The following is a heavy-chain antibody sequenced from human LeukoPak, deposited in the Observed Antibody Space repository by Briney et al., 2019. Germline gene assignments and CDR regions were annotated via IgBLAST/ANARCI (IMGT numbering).Heavy chain of an antibody. Sequence: PSETLSLTCTVSGGSISSGSYYWSWIRQPAGKGLEWIGRIYTSGSTNYNPSLKSRVTISVDTSKNQFSLKLSSVTAADTAVYYCARDWCSGGSCYNFDYWGQGTQVTVSS. CDR3: ARDWCSGGSCYNFDY. CDR1: GGSISSGSYY. J-gene: IGHJ4*02. V-gene: IGHV4-61*02. D-gene: IGHD2-15*01. CDR2: IYTSGST.